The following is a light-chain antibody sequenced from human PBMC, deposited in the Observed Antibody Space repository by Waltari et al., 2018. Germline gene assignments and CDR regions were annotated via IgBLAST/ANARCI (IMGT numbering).Light chain of an antibody. V-gene: IGKV3-20*01. CDR3: QQYVSSPWT. CDR2: GAS. Sequence: EILLTQSPGTLSLSPGERATLSCRASQSLSRTYLAWYHQRPGQPPRLLIYGASNRAAGVPDRFSGGGSGTDFTLTISRLEPEDFALYYCQQYVSSPWTFGQGTKVEIK. J-gene: IGKJ1*01. CDR1: QSLSRTY.